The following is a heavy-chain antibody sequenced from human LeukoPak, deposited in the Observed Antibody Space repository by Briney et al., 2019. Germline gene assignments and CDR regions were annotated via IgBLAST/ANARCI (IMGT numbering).Heavy chain of an antibody. Sequence: ASVKVSCKASGYTFTGYYMHWVRQAPGQGLEWMGWINPNSGGTNYAQKFQGRVTMTRDTSISTAYMELSRLRSDDTAVYYCARVHYRLRLGELSFPPDYWGQGTLVTVSS. D-gene: IGHD3-16*02. CDR2: INPNSGGT. CDR3: ARVHYRLRLGELSFPPDY. CDR1: GYTFTGYY. J-gene: IGHJ4*02. V-gene: IGHV1-2*02.